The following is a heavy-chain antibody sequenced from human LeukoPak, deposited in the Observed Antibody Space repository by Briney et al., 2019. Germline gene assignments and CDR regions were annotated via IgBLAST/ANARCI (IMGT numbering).Heavy chain of an antibody. CDR2: ISGSGGRT. V-gene: IGHV3-23*01. CDR1: GFTFSSYA. Sequence: GGSLRLSCAASGFTFSSYAMTWVRQAPGKGLEWVSAISGSGGRTHYADSVKGRFTISRDNSKNTLYLQMNSLRAEDTAVYYCAGYYDSSGYSATNPFDYWGQGTLVTVSS. D-gene: IGHD3-22*01. J-gene: IGHJ4*02. CDR3: AGYYDSSGYSATNPFDY.